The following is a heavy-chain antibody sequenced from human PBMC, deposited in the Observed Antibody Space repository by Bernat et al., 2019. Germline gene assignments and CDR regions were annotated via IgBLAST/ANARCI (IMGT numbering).Heavy chain of an antibody. CDR3: ARDRGAAGTGYGMDV. CDR2: ISYDGSNK. D-gene: IGHD6-13*01. CDR1: GFTFSSYA. J-gene: IGHJ6*02. Sequence: QVQLVESGGGVVQPGRSLRLSCAASGFTFSSYAMHWVRQAPGKGLEWVAVISYDGSNKYYADSVKGRFTISRDNSKNTLYLQMNSLRAEDTAVYYRARDRGAAGTGYGMDVWGQGTTVTVSS. V-gene: IGHV3-30-3*01.